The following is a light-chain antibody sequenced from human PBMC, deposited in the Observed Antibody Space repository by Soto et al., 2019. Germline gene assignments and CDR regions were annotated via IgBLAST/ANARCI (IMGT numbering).Light chain of an antibody. V-gene: IGKV2-30*01. CDR1: QSLVSSDGNTY. J-gene: IGKJ3*01. CDR3: MQAAQWPRT. CDR2: KVS. Sequence: DVVMTQSPLSLPVTLGQPASISCRSSQSLVSSDGNTYLNWFHHRPGQSPRPLIYKVSSLDSGVPDRFSGSGSGTEFTLTISRVEAEDAGFYSCMQAAQWPRTFGPGTKGDIK.